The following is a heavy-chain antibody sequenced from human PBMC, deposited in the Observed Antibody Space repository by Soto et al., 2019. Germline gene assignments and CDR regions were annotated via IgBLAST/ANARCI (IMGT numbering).Heavy chain of an antibody. D-gene: IGHD4-17*01. Sequence: SETLSLTCTVSGGSISSSSYYWGWIRQPPGKGLEWIGSIYYSGSTYYNPSLKSRVTISVDTSKNQFSLKLSSVTAADTAVYYCARGNDYGDYRDYWGQGTLVTVSS. CDR3: ARGNDYGDYRDY. CDR1: GGSISSSSYY. J-gene: IGHJ4*02. CDR2: IYYSGST. V-gene: IGHV4-39*01.